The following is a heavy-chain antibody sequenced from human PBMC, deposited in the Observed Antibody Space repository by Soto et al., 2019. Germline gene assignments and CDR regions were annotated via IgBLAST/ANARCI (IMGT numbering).Heavy chain of an antibody. CDR1: GFTFSSYW. J-gene: IGHJ4*02. Sequence: EVQLVESGGGLVQPGGSLRLSCAASGFTFSSYWMHWVRQVPGKGLVWVSRINTDVSITSHADSVKGRFTISRDNAKNTLYLQMNSLRADDTAVYYCTRDSGGRDAYWGQGALVTVSS. CDR3: TRDSGGRDAY. D-gene: IGHD2-15*01. V-gene: IGHV3-74*01. CDR2: INTDVSIT.